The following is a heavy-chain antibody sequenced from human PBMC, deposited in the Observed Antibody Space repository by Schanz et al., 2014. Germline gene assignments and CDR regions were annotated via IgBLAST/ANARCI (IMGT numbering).Heavy chain of an antibody. CDR3: ARRNFYDKSAAFDY. V-gene: IGHV3-72*01. Sequence: PGGSLRISCAASGFTFSDHFMDWVRQAPGKGLEWVGHSRNKGHSYTSEYAASVKGRFTISRDESESSLYLQMDSLKTEDTAVYYCARRNFYDKSAAFDYWGQGSLVTVSS. D-gene: IGHD3-9*01. CDR1: GFTFSDHF. CDR2: SRNKGHSYTS. J-gene: IGHJ4*02.